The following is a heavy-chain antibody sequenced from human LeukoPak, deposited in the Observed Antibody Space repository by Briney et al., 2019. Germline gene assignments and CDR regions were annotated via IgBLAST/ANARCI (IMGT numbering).Heavy chain of an antibody. D-gene: IGHD3-10*01. CDR3: TTGITMVRGVIHLIDY. CDR2: IRSKTDGGTT. J-gene: IGHJ4*02. V-gene: IGHV3-15*01. CDR1: GFTFSNAW. Sequence: PGGSLRLSCAASGFTFSNAWMSWVRQAPGKGLEWVGRIRSKTDGGTTDYAAPVKGRFTISRDDSKNTLYLQMNSLKTEDTAVYYCTTGITMVRGVIHLIDYWGQGTLLTVSS.